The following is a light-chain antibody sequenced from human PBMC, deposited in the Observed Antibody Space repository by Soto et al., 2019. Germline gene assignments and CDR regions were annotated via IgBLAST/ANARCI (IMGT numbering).Light chain of an antibody. V-gene: IGLV2-8*01. J-gene: IGLJ1*01. CDR3: KSYAGSNTDV. CDR2: EVV. Sequence: QSVLTQPPSASGSPGQSVTISCTGTKSDIGVYDFVSWYQHHPGKAPRLIIYEVVPRPSGVPDRFSGSKSGNTASLTVSGLQAADEADYFCKSYAGSNTDVFGSGTKVTVL. CDR1: KSDIGVYDF.